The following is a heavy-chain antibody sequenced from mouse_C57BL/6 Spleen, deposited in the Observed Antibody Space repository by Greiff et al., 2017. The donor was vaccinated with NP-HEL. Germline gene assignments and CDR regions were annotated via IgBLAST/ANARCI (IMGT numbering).Heavy chain of an antibody. CDR2: INPSTGGT. J-gene: IGHJ2*01. CDR3: ARFDGYPDY. CDR1: GYSFTGYY. D-gene: IGHD2-3*01. Sequence: VQLKQSGPELVKPGASVKISCKASGYSFTGYYMNWVKQSPEKSLEWIGEINPSTGGTTYNQKFKAKATLTVDKSSSTAYMQLKSLTSEDSAVYYCARFDGYPDYWGQGTTLTVSS. V-gene: IGHV1-42*01.